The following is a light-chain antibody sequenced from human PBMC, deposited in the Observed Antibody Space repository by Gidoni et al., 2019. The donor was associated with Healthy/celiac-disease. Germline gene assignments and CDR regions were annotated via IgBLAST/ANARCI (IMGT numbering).Light chain of an antibody. Sequence: DIQMTQSPSSLSASVGDRVTITCRASQSISSYLNWYQQKPGKAPKLLIYAASSLQSGGPSRFSGSGSGTDFTLTISSLQPEDFATYYCQQSYSTPVYTFXQXTKLEIK. CDR2: AAS. V-gene: IGKV1-39*01. J-gene: IGKJ2*01. CDR1: QSISSY. CDR3: QQSYSTPVYT.